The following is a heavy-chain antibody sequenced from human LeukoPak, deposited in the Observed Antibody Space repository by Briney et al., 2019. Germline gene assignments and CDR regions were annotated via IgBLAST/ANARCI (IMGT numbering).Heavy chain of an antibody. J-gene: IGHJ4*02. V-gene: IGHV3-49*04. CDR1: GFTLGDYG. Sequence: GGSLRLSCTASGFTLGDYGLTWVRQAPGKGLEWVGFIRSKAFGGTTEYAASVKGRFTISRDDSKSIAYLQMSSLKTEDTAVYYCTRVGSSFFYFFDFWGQGTLVTASS. CDR2: IRSKAFGGTT. D-gene: IGHD6-13*01. CDR3: TRVGSSFFYFFDF.